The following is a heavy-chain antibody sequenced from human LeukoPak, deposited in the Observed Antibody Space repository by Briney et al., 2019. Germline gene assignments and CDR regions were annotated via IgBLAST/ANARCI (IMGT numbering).Heavy chain of an antibody. Sequence: TGGSLRLSCAASGFTFSTYALHWVRQVPGKGLEYVSAISSIGGTTYYANSVKGRFTISRDNSKTTLYLQMGSLKPEDTAVYYCARDRNTYYDSNGYYPDSLDLWGQGTLVTVSS. V-gene: IGHV3-64*01. CDR2: ISSIGGTT. D-gene: IGHD3-22*01. J-gene: IGHJ3*01. CDR3: ARDRNTYYDSNGYYPDSLDL. CDR1: GFTFSTYA.